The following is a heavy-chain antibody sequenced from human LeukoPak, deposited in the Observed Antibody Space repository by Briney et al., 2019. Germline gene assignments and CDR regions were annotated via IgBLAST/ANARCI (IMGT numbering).Heavy chain of an antibody. CDR3: AREAVTRNYFDY. CDR2: IYSGGST. V-gene: IGHV3-53*01. Sequence: GGSLRLSCAASGFTVSSNYMNWVRQAPGKGLEWVSVIYSGGSTYYADSVKGRFTISRDNPKNTLYLQMNSLTAEDTAVYYCAREAVTRNYFDYWGQGTLVTVSS. CDR1: GFTVSSNY. D-gene: IGHD4-17*01. J-gene: IGHJ4*02.